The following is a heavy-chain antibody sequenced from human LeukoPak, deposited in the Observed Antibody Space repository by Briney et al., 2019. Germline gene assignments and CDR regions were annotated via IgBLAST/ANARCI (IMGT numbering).Heavy chain of an antibody. CDR3: ARIAYDTLDSYYYGMDV. D-gene: IGHD3-9*01. V-gene: IGHV4-31*03. CDR1: GGSISSGPYY. CDR2: ITYSGNT. J-gene: IGHJ6*02. Sequence: SETLSLTCTVSGGSISSGPYYWIWIRQHPGKGLEWIGYITYSGNTYYYPALNSRVTVSLDTSKTQFSLRLSSVTAADTAVYYCARIAYDTLDSYYYGMDVWGQGTTVTVSS.